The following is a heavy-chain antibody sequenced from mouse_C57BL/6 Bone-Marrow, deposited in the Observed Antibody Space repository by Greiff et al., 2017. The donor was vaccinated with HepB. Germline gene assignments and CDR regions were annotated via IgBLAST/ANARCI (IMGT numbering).Heavy chain of an antibody. CDR1: GYTFTSYG. D-gene: IGHD2-3*01. CDR2: IYPRSGNT. CDR3: ARKGGDGYYVWYFDV. J-gene: IGHJ1*03. V-gene: IGHV1-81*01. Sequence: QVQLKQSGAELARPGASVKLSCKASGYTFTSYGISWVKQRTGQGLEWIGEIYPRSGNTYYNEKFKGKATLTADKSSSTAYMELRSLTSEDSAVYFCARKGGDGYYVWYFDVWGTGTTVTVSS.